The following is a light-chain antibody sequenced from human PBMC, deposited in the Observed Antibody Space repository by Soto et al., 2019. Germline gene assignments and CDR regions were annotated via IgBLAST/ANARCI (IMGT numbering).Light chain of an antibody. CDR1: QSVLYSSNNKNY. J-gene: IGKJ3*01. V-gene: IGKV4-1*01. CDR2: WAS. Sequence: DIVMTQSPDSLAVSLGERATINCKSSQSVLYSSNNKNYLAWYQQKPGQPPKLLIYWASTRESGVPDRFSGSGSGTAFTLTISSLQAEDVAVYYCQQYYSTPHSTFGPGTKVHIK. CDR3: QQYYSTPHST.